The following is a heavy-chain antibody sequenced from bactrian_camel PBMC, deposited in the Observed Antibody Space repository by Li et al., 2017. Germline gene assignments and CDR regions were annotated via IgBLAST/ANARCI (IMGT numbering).Heavy chain of an antibody. Sequence: HVQLVESGGALVQPGGSLRLSCAASGFTFSSYWMWWVRQAPGKGLEWVSTINNLGDTTYYVDSVKGRFSISRDNARNTVYLQMNSLKPDDSAMYYCAARSVGWCPLFEHWLGKRAYTPGGYFANWGQGTQVTVS. CDR2: INNLGDTT. V-gene: IGHV3S1*01. CDR3: AARSVGWCPLFEHWLGKRAYTPGGYFAN. J-gene: IGHJ6*01. CDR1: GFTFSSYW. D-gene: IGHD1*01.